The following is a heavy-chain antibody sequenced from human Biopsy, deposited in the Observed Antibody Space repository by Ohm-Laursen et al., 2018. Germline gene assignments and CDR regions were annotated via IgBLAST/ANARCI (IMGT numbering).Heavy chain of an antibody. D-gene: IGHD2/OR15-2a*01. Sequence: SETLSLTCSVSGGSVGDYFLSWIRLVPGKRPEWIGYTYYRGTSENNPSLRSRVTTSVDISRNQFFLNMKPVTGADTAVYYCAAFPFSGGPAFDIWGQGTTVSVSS. CDR3: AAFPFSGGPAFDI. CDR2: TYYRGTS. J-gene: IGHJ3*02. CDR1: GGSVGDYF. V-gene: IGHV4-59*02.